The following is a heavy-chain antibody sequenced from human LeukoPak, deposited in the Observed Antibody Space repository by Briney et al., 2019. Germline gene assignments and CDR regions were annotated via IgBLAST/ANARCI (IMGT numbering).Heavy chain of an antibody. D-gene: IGHD6-19*01. CDR1: GAPISRFY. V-gene: IGHV4-4*09. CDR3: VQSTGWPGFDY. CDR2: IYNGVPT. J-gene: IGHJ4*02. Sequence: PSETLSLICTASGAPISRFYWSWFRKPPGKGLEWIGNIYNGVPTFFNPSLHSRVTLSVDTSKTQFSLQLASVTAADTAIYYCVQSTGWPGFDYWGQGILVSVSS.